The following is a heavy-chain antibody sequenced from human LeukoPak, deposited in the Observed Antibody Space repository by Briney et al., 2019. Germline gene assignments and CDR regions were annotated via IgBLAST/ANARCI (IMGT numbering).Heavy chain of an antibody. D-gene: IGHD2-21*01. CDR1: GFTVSSNY. CDR2: IYSGGRT. V-gene: IGHV3-53*05. CDR3: AKDISAHIVAVGAQRNAFDI. J-gene: IGHJ3*02. Sequence: PGGSLRLSCAASGFTVSSNYMSWVRQAPGKGLQWVSVIYSGGRTYYADSVKGRFTISRDNAKNSLYLQMNSLRAEDTALYYCAKDISAHIVAVGAQRNAFDIWGQGTMVTVSS.